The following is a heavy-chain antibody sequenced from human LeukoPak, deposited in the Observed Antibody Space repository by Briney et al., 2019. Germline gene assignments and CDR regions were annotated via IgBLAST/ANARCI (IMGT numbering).Heavy chain of an antibody. CDR2: INPTSGGT. D-gene: IGHD3-22*01. V-gene: IGHV1-2*02. CDR1: GYMFTAYY. Sequence: GASVKVSCKASGYMFTAYYIHWVRQAPGQGLEWMGWINPTSGGTNYAQNFQGRVTITRDTSITTAYMELSGLRSDDTAVYYCATTYFYDSTGSPRHYFDYWGREPWSPSPQ. J-gene: IGHJ4*02. CDR3: ATTYFYDSTGSPRHYFDY.